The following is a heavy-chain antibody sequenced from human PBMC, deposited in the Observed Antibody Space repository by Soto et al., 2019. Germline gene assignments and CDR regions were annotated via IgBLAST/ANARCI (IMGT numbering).Heavy chain of an antibody. J-gene: IGHJ4*02. V-gene: IGHV3-23*01. D-gene: IGHD6-19*01. Sequence: EVQLLESGGGLVQPGGSLRLSCAASGFTLSSYSMTWVRRTPGKGLEWLSTLNGGGGKTYYADSVRGRFTISGDNSKNTLYLQMNSLRAEDTALYYCVRDREIAVSGILAYWGQGTLVIVSS. CDR2: LNGGGGKT. CDR1: GFTLSSYS. CDR3: VRDREIAVSGILAY.